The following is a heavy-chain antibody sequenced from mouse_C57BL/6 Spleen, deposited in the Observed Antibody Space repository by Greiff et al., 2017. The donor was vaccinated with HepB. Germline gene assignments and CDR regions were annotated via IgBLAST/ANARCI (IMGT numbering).Heavy chain of an antibody. CDR3: ARDLRDGSYAMDY. V-gene: IGHV5-16*01. CDR1: GFTFSDYY. D-gene: IGHD3-3*01. Sequence: EVQRVESEGGLVQPGSSMKLSCTASGFTFSDYYMAWVRQVPEKGLEWVANINYDGSSTYYLDSLKSRFIISRDNAKNILYLQMSSLKSEDTATYYCARDLRDGSYAMDYWGQGTSVTVSS. J-gene: IGHJ4*01. CDR2: INYDGSST.